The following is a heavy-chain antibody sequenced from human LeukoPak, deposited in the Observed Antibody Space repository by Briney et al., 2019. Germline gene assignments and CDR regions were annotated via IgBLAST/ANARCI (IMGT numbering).Heavy chain of an antibody. J-gene: IGHJ4*02. CDR2: IWYDGSKK. Sequence: GGSLRLSCAASGYTFRRNGMHWVRQAPGKGPEWVAVIWYDGSKKYYGDSVRGRFTISRDNSKNTLYLQMNSLRAEDTAVYYCARWLSDKIDSNGYLDYWGQGTLVAVSS. CDR3: ARWLSDKIDSNGYLDY. V-gene: IGHV3-33*01. CDR1: GYTFRRNG. D-gene: IGHD5-18*01.